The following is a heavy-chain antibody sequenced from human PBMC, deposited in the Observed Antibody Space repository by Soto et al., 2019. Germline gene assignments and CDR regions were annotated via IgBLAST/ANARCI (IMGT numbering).Heavy chain of an antibody. V-gene: IGHV1-8*01. Sequence: QVQLVQSGAEVKKPGASVKVSCKASGYTFTSYDINWVRQATGQGLEWMGWMNPNSGNTGYAQKFQGRVTMTRNTSIITAYMELSSLRSEDTAVYYCARGSSYVTRVRGFFDYWGQGTLVTVSS. J-gene: IGHJ4*02. D-gene: IGHD3-10*01. CDR1: GYTFTSYD. CDR3: ARGSSYVTRVRGFFDY. CDR2: MNPNSGNT.